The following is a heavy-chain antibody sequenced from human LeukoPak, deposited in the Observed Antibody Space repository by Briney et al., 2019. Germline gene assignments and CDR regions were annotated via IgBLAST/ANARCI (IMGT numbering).Heavy chain of an antibody. CDR2: ISGSGGST. J-gene: IGHJ4*02. Sequence: GGSLRLSCAASGFTFSSYAMHWVRQAPGKGLEWVSAISGSGGSTYYADSVKGRFTISRDNSKNTLYLQMNSLRAEDTAVYYCAKETRHTIFGVVIMTYFDYWGQGTLVTVSS. CDR1: GFTFSSYA. D-gene: IGHD3-3*01. V-gene: IGHV3-23*01. CDR3: AKETRHTIFGVVIMTYFDY.